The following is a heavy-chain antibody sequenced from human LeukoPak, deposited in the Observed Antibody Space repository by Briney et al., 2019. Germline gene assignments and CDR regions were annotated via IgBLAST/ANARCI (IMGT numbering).Heavy chain of an antibody. CDR1: GFTFSSHA. V-gene: IGHV3-33*01. J-gene: IGHJ4*02. CDR3: ARDPPGSGWALDY. Sequence: GGSLRLSCAASGFTFSSHAMHWVRQAPGKGLDWVAFIWADGSDQEYADSVKGRFTIPRDNSKKTMYLQMNSLRVEDTAVYYCARDPPGSGWALDYWGQGTLVTVSS. D-gene: IGHD6-19*01. CDR2: IWADGSDQ.